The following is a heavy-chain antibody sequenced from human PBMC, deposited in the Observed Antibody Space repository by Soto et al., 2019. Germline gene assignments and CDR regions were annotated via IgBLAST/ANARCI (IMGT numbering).Heavy chain of an antibody. V-gene: IGHV1-3*01. D-gene: IGHD3-22*01. CDR1: GYTFTSYA. J-gene: IGHJ4*02. CDR2: INAGNGNT. CDR3: ARGDYYDIHDY. Sequence: QVQLVQSGAEVKKPGASEKVSCKASGYTFTSYAMHWVRQAPGQRLEWMGWINAGNGNTKYSQKFQGRVTITRDTSASTAYMEVSSLRSEDTAVYYCARGDYYDIHDYWGQGTLVTVSS.